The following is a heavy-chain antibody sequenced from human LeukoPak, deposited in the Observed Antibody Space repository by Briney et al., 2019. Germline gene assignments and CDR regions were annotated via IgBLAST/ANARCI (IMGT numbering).Heavy chain of an antibody. J-gene: IGHJ6*02. CDR2: ISGSGGST. Sequence: GGSLRLSCAASGFTFSSYAMSWVRQAPGKGLEWVSAISGSGGSTYYADSVKGRFTISRDNSKNTLYLQMNSLRAEDTAVYYCAKDHCGGDCEALYYYYGMDVWGQGTTVTVSS. V-gene: IGHV3-23*01. CDR1: GFTFSSYA. CDR3: AKDHCGGDCEALYYYYGMDV. D-gene: IGHD2-21*02.